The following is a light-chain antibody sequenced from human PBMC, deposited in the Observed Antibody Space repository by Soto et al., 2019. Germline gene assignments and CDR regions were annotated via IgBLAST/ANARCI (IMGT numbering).Light chain of an antibody. J-gene: IGKJ1*01. CDR3: QQYGGSPQT. V-gene: IGKV3-20*01. CDR2: GAS. CDR1: QSVSNY. Sequence: EIVLTQSPGTLSLSPGERATLSCRASQSVSNYLVWYQQKPGHAPRLLISGASSRATGIPGRFSGSGSGTEFTLTIRRLEPEDFAVYYCQQYGGSPQTFGQGTKVEIK.